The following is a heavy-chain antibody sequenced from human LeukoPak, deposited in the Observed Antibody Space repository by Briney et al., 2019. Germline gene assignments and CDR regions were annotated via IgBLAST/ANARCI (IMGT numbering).Heavy chain of an antibody. CDR2: ISSSGSII. D-gene: IGHD5-18*01. CDR1: AFTFSDYY. J-gene: IGHJ4*02. Sequence: GGSLRLSCAASAFTFSDYYMSWIRQAPGEGLEWVSHISSSGSIIYYADSVKGLFTISRDNAKNSLYLQMNSLRAEDTAVYYCASHVDTAMVSDYFDSWGQGTQVTVSS. V-gene: IGHV3-11*01. CDR3: ASHVDTAMVSDYFDS.